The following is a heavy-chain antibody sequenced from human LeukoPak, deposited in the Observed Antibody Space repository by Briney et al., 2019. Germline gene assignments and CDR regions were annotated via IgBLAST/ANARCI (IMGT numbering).Heavy chain of an antibody. Sequence: GGSLRLSCAASGVTFSDHYIDWGRQAPGKGLEWVSSISSSSSYIYYADSVKGRFTISRDNAKNSLYLQMNSLRAEDTAVYYCALWIQLRRGWGQGNLVNVSS. CDR2: ISSSSSYI. D-gene: IGHD5-18*01. CDR3: ALWIQLRRG. CDR1: GVTFSDHY. J-gene: IGHJ4*02. V-gene: IGHV3-21*01.